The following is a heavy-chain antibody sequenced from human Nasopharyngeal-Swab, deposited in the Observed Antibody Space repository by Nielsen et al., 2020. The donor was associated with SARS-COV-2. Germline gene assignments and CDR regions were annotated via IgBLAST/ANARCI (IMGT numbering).Heavy chain of an antibody. J-gene: IGHJ6*03. CDR3: ARDRVAAAGTGHRRYYYYYMDV. Sequence: ASVKVSCKASGYTFTSYAINWVRQAPGQRLEWMGWINAGNGNTNYSQKFQGRVTITRDTSASTAYMELSSLRSEDTAVYYCARDRVAAAGTGHRRYYYYYMDVWGKGTMVTVSS. CDR2: INAGNGNT. D-gene: IGHD6-13*01. CDR1: GYTFTSYA. V-gene: IGHV1-3*01.